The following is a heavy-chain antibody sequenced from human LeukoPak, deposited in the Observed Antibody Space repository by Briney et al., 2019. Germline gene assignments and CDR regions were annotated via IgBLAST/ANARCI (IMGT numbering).Heavy chain of an antibody. V-gene: IGHV1-69*05. CDR1: GGTFSSYA. D-gene: IGHD4-17*01. Sequence: ASVKVSCKASGGTFSSYAISWVRQAPGQGLEWMGGIIPMFASANYAQKFQGRVTMTRDMSTSTVYMELSSLRSEDTAVYYCARVATVSTRVDAFDIWGQGTMVTVSS. CDR2: IIPMFASA. J-gene: IGHJ3*02. CDR3: ARVATVSTRVDAFDI.